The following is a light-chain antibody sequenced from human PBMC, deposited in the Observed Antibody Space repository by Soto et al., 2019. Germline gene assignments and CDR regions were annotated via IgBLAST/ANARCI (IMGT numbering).Light chain of an antibody. V-gene: IGKV3-11*01. Sequence: VLTQSPATLSLSPGERATLSCRASQSISNYLAWYQQKPGQAPRLLIYDATSLQSGVPSRFSASASGTDFTLTISSLHPDDFATYYCLQYNTFPHTFGQGTKLEI. CDR3: LQYNTFPHT. CDR2: DAT. CDR1: QSISNY. J-gene: IGKJ2*01.